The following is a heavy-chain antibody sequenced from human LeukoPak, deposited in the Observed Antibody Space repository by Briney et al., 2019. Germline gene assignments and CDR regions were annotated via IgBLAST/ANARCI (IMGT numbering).Heavy chain of an antibody. V-gene: IGHV4-39*07. J-gene: IGHJ4*02. CDR1: GGSISSSSYY. Sequence: SETLSLTCTVSGGSISSSSYYWGWIRQPPGKGLEWIGSIYYSGSTNYNPSLKSRVTISVDTSKNQFSLKLSSVTAADTAVYYCARRYGRQWLVQGSDYWGQGTLVTVSS. CDR2: IYYSGST. CDR3: ARRYGRQWLVQGSDY. D-gene: IGHD6-19*01.